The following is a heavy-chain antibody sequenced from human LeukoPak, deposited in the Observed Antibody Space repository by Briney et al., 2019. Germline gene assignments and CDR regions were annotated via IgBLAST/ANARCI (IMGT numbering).Heavy chain of an antibody. V-gene: IGHV3-7*01. CDR3: ARDPRYCSSTSCHDAFDI. Sequence: PGGSLRLSCAASGFTFSSYWMSWVRQAPGKGLEWVANIKQGGSEKYYVDSVKGRFTISRDNAKNSLYLQMNSLRAEDTAVYYCARDPRYCSSTSCHDAFDIWGQGTMVTVSS. J-gene: IGHJ3*02. CDR1: GFTFSSYW. D-gene: IGHD2-2*01. CDR2: IKQGGSEK.